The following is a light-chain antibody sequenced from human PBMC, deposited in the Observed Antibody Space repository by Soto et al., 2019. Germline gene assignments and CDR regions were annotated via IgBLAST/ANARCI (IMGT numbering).Light chain of an antibody. V-gene: IGKV2-30*01. CDR2: QVS. J-gene: IGKJ1*01. CDR3: MQGTHWPWT. Sequence: DVVLTQSPLSLPVTLGQPASMSCRSSQSLEYSDGNTFLNWFHQRPGQSPRRLIYQVSNRDSGVPDRFTGSESGTDFTLRISRVEAEDVGLYFCMQGTHWPWTFGQWTKVDI. CDR1: QSLEYSDGNTF.